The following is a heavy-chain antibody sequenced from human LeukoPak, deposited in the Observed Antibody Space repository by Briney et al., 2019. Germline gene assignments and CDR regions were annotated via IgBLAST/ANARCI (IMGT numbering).Heavy chain of an antibody. D-gene: IGHD3-16*01. V-gene: IGHV3-23*01. J-gene: IGHJ4*02. Sequence: VGSLRLSCAASGFTFSNYATSWVRQAPGKGLEWVSGISGGGTTTNYADSAKGRFTISRDNSNNTLYLEMKSLRADDTAVYYCVGSWGWGQGTLVTVSS. CDR1: GFTFSNYA. CDR3: VGSWG. CDR2: ISGGGTTT.